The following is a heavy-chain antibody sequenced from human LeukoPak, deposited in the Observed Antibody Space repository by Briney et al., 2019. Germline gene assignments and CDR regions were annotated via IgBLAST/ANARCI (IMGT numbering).Heavy chain of an antibody. CDR2: INGDGSST. CDR3: ARGGSGGYVQPGDY. D-gene: IGHD3-10*01. V-gene: IGHV3-74*01. Sequence: GGSLRLSCAASGFTFSGYWMHWVRQAPGKGLVWVSRINGDGSSTTYADSVKGRFTISRDNAKNTLYLQMNSLRAEDTAVYYCARGGSGGYVQPGDYWGQGTLVTVSS. CDR1: GFTFSGYW. J-gene: IGHJ4*02.